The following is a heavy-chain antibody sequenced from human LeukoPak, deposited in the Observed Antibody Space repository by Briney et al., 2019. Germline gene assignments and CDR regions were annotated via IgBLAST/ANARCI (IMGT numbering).Heavy chain of an antibody. J-gene: IGHJ4*02. Sequence: ASVKVSCKASGYAFTRYGISWVRQAPGQGLEWMGWISAYNGNAKYAQNLQGRVTMTTDTPATTAYMELRSLTSDDTAVYCCARGGGYNDYWGQGTLVTVSS. CDR1: GYAFTRYG. V-gene: IGHV1-18*01. CDR2: ISAYNGNA. D-gene: IGHD5-24*01. CDR3: ARGGGYNDY.